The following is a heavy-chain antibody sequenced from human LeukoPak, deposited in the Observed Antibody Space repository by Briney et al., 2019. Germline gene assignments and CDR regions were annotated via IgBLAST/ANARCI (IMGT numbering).Heavy chain of an antibody. V-gene: IGHV3-7*01. CDR2: IKQDGSEK. CDR1: GFTFNHYW. Sequence: PGGSLRLSCAASGFTFNHYWMTWVRQAPGKGLEWVANIKQDGSEKYYVDSVKGRFTISRDNAKNSLYLQMNSLRAEDTAVYYCASTSGSYYWDREFDYWGQGTLVTVSS. CDR3: ASTSGSYYWDREFDY. J-gene: IGHJ4*02. D-gene: IGHD1-26*01.